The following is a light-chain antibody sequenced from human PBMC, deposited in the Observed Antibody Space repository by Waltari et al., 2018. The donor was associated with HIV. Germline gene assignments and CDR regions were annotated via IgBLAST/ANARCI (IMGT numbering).Light chain of an antibody. V-gene: IGKV4-1*01. J-gene: IGKJ4*01. CDR2: WAS. CDR3: QQYDSSPLT. CDR1: QSALYNSNNKNY. Sequence: IVMTQSPDSLTVSLGERATIHYKSSQSALYNSNNKNYLAWYQQKPGQPPNLLIYWASTRESGVPDRFSGSGSGTDFTLTISSLQAEDVAVYYCQQYDSSPLTFGGGTKVEIK.